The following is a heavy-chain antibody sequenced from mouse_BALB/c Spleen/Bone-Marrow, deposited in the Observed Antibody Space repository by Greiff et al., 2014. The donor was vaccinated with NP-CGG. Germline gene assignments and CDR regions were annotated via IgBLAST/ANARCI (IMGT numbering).Heavy chain of an antibody. J-gene: IGHJ2*01. CDR1: GFNIKDTY. CDR3: ASYDNGYYFDY. V-gene: IGHV14-3*02. D-gene: IGHD2-4*01. CDR2: IVPANGNT. Sequence: VQLQQSGAELVKPGASVKLSCTTSGFNIKDTYMHWVKLRPEQGLEWIGRIVPANGNTKYAPKFQGKATITADTSSNTAYLQLSSLTAEDTAVYFCASYDNGYYFDYWGQGTTLTVSS.